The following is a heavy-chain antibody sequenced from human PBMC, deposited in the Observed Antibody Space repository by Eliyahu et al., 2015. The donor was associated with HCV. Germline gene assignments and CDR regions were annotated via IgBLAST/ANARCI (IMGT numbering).Heavy chain of an antibody. CDR1: GLNVGKNY. CDR3: ARGQAPAGD. Sequence: EVVLVETGGGLVHPGGSLRLSCKASGLNVGKNYMSWIRQAPGKGLEWVAIIYSGGNAYYADSVEGRFTLTRDISSNSIYLQMNSLGVADTAVYYCARGQAPAGDWGQGTLVTVSS. CDR2: IYSGGNA. J-gene: IGHJ4*02. V-gene: IGHV3-53*02.